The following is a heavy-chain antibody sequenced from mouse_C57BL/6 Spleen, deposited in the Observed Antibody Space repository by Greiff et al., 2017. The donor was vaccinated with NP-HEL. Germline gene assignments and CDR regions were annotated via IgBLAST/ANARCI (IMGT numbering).Heavy chain of an antibody. J-gene: IGHJ1*03. CDR3: ARSYGSSYRYWYFDV. CDR2: INPGSGGT. Sequence: QVQLQQSGAELVRPGTSVKVSCKASGYAFTNYLIEWVKQRPGQGLEWIGVINPGSGGTNYNEKFKGKATLTADKSSSTAYMQLSSLTSEDSAVYFCARSYGSSYRYWYFDVWGTGTTVTVSS. CDR1: GYAFTNYL. D-gene: IGHD1-1*01. V-gene: IGHV1-54*01.